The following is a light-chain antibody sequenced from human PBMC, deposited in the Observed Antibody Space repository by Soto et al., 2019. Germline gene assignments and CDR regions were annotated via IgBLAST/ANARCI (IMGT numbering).Light chain of an antibody. V-gene: IGKV1-5*03. CDR3: QEYENFAT. CDR1: HNIKNW. CDR2: KAS. Sequence: DIQMTQSPSTLSASVGDRVTITCRASHNIKNWLAWYQQKPGEAPKLLIYKASNLADAVSSRFSGSGAGTEYTFTVSSLLPDDTARYYYQEYENFATFGQGTRVEIK. J-gene: IGKJ1*01.